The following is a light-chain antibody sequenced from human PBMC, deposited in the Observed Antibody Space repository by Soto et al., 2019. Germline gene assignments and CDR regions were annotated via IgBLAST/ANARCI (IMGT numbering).Light chain of an antibody. CDR3: QQLTTWPALS. V-gene: IGKV3-11*01. Sequence: EIVLTQSPATLYLSPGERAILSCRASQNIDSYFAWYQQKPGQAPRLLIHDTSKRATGIPARFSGSGSGTDFTLTISSLEPEDFAVYCCQQLTTWPALSFAGGTRLEV. CDR1: QNIDSY. CDR2: DTS. J-gene: IGKJ4*01.